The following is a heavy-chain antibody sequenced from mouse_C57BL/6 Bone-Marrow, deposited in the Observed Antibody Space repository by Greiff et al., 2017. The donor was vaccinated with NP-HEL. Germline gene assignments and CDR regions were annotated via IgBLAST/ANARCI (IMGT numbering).Heavy chain of an antibody. CDR2: LNPNYGTT. CDR1: GYSFTDYN. D-gene: IGHD2-1*01. Sequence: LVESGPELVKPGASVKISCKASGYSFTDYNMNWVKQSNGKSLEWIGVLNPNYGTTSYNQKFKGKATLTVDQSSSTAYMQLNSLTSEDSAVYYCARSPFYYGNYDAMDYWGQGTSVTVSS. V-gene: IGHV1-39*01. J-gene: IGHJ4*01. CDR3: ARSPFYYGNYDAMDY.